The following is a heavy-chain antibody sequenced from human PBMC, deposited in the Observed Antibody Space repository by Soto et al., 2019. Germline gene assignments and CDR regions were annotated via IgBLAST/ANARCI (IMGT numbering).Heavy chain of an antibody. CDR3: ASDVMGPVYYFYYGLDV. D-gene: IGHD1-26*01. CDR1: GYTLTGYF. CDR2: INRKSGAA. Sequence: QVQLVQSGAEVKKPGASVKVSCKASGYTLTGYFIHWVRQAPGQRLEWLGWINRKSGAATYAQKFQRSVTITRDTFSSTVYMGLSRMTADTTAVYNCASDVMGPVYYFYYGLDVWGQGTAVTVSS. V-gene: IGHV1-2*02. J-gene: IGHJ6*02.